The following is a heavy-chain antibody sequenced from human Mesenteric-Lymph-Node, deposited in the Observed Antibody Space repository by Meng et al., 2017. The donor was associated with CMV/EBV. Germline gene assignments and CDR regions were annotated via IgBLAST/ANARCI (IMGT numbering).Heavy chain of an antibody. Sequence: SETLSLTCTVSGGSISSSSYYWGWIRQPPGKGLEWIGSIYYSGSTYYNPSLKSRVTISVDTSKNQFSLKLSSVTAADTAVYYCARVGYYYDSSGYELIDYWGQGTLVTVSS. CDR1: GGSISSSSYY. J-gene: IGHJ4*02. D-gene: IGHD3-22*01. V-gene: IGHV4-39*07. CDR2: IYYSGST. CDR3: ARVGYYYDSSGYELIDY.